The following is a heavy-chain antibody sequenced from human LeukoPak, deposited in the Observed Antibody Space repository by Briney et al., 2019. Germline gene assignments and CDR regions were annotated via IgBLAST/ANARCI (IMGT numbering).Heavy chain of an antibody. J-gene: IGHJ4*02. D-gene: IGHD3-10*01. CDR3: ARRHFGSALRDY. V-gene: IGHV4-39*01. CDR2: IYYSGST. Sequence: SETLSLTCTVSGGSISSGSYYWGWIRQPPGKGLEWIGNIYYSGSTSYNPSLKSRVTIYVDSSKNQFSLKLSSVTAADTAVYYCARRHFGSALRDYWGQGTLVTVSS. CDR1: GGSISSGSYY.